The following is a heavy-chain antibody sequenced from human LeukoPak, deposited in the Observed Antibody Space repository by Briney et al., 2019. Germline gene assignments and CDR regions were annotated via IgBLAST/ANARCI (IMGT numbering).Heavy chain of an antibody. CDR1: GFTFSSYG. J-gene: IGHJ6*04. CDR3: AELGITMIGGV. Sequence: GGSLRLSCEASGFTFSSYGLHWVRQAPGKGLEWVAFIRSDASYEYYIDSVKGRFTLSRDNSKNTLYLQMSTLRPEDTAVYYCAELGITMIGGVWGKGTTVTISS. CDR2: IRSDASYE. V-gene: IGHV3-30*02. D-gene: IGHD3-10*02.